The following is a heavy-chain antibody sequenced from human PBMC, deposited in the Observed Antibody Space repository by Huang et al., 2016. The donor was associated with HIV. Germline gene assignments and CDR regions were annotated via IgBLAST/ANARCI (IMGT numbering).Heavy chain of an antibody. Sequence: QLHLQESGPGLVKPSETLSLTCAVSGGSISSSTHSWVWIRQPPGKGLEWLGSIVDTGSTFYNPSLRSRVTAAVDTSKNQFSLRLTSVTAADTAVYYCGRHYGSSIDYWGQGSQVTVSS. D-gene: IGHD2-21*01. J-gene: IGHJ4*02. CDR1: GGSISSSTHS. CDR2: IVDTGST. CDR3: GRHYGSSIDY. V-gene: IGHV4-39*01.